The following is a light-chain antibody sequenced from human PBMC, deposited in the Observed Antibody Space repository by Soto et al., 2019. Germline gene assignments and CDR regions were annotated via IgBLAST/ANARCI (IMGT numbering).Light chain of an antibody. CDR1: SGHRDYG. J-gene: IGLJ2*01. CDR3: QTWGTVVV. V-gene: IGLV4-69*01. CDR2: LNRDGSH. Sequence: QPVLTQSPSASASLGASVKLTCTLSSGHRDYGIAWHQQQPDKGTRYLMKLNRDGSHNKGDGIPDRFSGSSSGAERYLTISSLQSDDEADYYGQTWGTVVVFGGGTKLTVL.